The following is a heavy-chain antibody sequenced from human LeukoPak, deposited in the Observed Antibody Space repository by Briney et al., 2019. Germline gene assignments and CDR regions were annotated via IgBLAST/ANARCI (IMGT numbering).Heavy chain of an antibody. J-gene: IGHJ6*02. CDR3: AKAPQAGYTYGMDV. CDR1: GFTFSSYS. D-gene: IGHD1-1*01. V-gene: IGHV3-48*01. CDR2: ISGSSGII. Sequence: GGSLRLSCAASGFTFSSYSMNWVRQAPGKGLEWVSYISGSSGIIDYADSVKGRFTISRDNSKNTLYLQMNSLRAEDTAVYYCAKAPQAGYTYGMDVWGQGTTVTVSS.